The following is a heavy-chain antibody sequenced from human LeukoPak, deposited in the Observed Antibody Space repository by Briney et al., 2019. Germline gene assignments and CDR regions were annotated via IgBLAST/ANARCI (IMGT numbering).Heavy chain of an antibody. D-gene: IGHD3-22*01. V-gene: IGHV3-21*01. CDR2: IMTGGSHI. CDR3: ARASSDPHYFYDSSGFYYDAFDI. CDR1: GFTFSDYN. Sequence: KPGGSLRLSCAASGFTFSDYNMNWVRQAPGKGLEWVSSIMTGGSHIYYADSVKGRFAISRDDANNSLYLQMNSLRAEDMAVYYCARASSDPHYFYDSSGFYYDAFDIWGQGTMVTVSS. J-gene: IGHJ3*02.